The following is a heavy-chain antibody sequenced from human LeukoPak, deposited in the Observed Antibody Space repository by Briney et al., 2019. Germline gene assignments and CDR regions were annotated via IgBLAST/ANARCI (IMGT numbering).Heavy chain of an antibody. CDR1: GGSISSSSYY. CDR2: IYYSGST. CDR3: ARLYYDSSGYYQICYFDY. D-gene: IGHD3-22*01. V-gene: IGHV4-39*01. Sequence: SETLSLTCTVSGGSISSSSYYWGWIRQPPGKGLEWIGSIYYSGSTYYSPSLKSRVTISVDTSKNQFSLNLSSVTAADTAVYYCARLYYDSSGYYQICYFDYWGQGTLVTVSS. J-gene: IGHJ4*02.